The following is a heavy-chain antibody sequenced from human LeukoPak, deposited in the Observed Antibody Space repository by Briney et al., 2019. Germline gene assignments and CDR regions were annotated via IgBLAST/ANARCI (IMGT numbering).Heavy chain of an antibody. CDR3: ARDSSGLDC. D-gene: IGHD3-22*01. J-gene: IGHJ4*02. V-gene: IGHV4-59*01. Sequence: SEILSLTCTVSGGSISSYYWSWIRQPPGKGLEWIGYIYYSGSTNYNPSLKSRVTISVDTSKNQFSLKLSSVTAADTAVYYCARDSSGLDCWGQGTLVTVSS. CDR1: GGSISSYY. CDR2: IYYSGST.